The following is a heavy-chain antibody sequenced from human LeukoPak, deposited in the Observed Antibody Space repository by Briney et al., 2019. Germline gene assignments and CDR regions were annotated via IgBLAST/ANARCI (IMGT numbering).Heavy chain of an antibody. CDR2: ISGSGDST. V-gene: IGHV3-23*01. CDR1: GFTLRSYV. D-gene: IGHD3-22*01. CDR3: AKVFYRPTMIAVITKGYFDY. Sequence: GGSLRLSCVASGFTLRSYVMNWVRQTPGKGLEWVSSISGSGDSTFYADSVKGRFSISRDNSKNTLYLQMNSLRAEDTAVYYCAKVFYRPTMIAVITKGYFDYWGQGTLVTVSS. J-gene: IGHJ4*02.